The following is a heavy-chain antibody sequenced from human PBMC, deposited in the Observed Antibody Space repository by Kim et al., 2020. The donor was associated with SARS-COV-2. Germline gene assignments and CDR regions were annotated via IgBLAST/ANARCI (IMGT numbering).Heavy chain of an antibody. V-gene: IGHV3-30*18. CDR3: AKDGRIAAAGTDYYYGMDV. CDR1: GFTFSSYG. J-gene: IGHJ6*02. D-gene: IGHD6-13*01. Sequence: GGSLRLSCAASGFTFSSYGMHWVRQAPGKGLEWVAVISYDGSNKYYADSVKGRFTISRDNSKNTLYLQMNSLRAEDTAVYYCAKDGRIAAAGTDYYYGMDVWGQGTTVTVSS. CDR2: ISYDGSNK.